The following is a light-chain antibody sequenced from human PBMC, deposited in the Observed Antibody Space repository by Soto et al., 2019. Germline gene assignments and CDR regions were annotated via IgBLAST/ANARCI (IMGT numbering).Light chain of an antibody. J-gene: IGKJ1*01. CDR1: QSVTSGY. CDR2: AAA. CDR3: HQYGFSPAT. Sequence: EIVLTQSPGTLSLSPGERATLSCRARQSVTSGYLAWYQQKPGQAPKLLIFAAATRATGIPDRFSGSGSGTDFTLTISRLEPEDFAVYFCHQYGFSPATFGQGTKVDFK. V-gene: IGKV3-20*01.